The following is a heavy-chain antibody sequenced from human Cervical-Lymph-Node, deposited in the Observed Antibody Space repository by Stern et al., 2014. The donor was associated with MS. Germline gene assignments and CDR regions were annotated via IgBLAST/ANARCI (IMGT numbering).Heavy chain of an antibody. CDR2: IIPIFGTT. CDR1: GGTFSNYA. CDR3: ARGPDHNSGYYYAY. D-gene: IGHD3-22*01. J-gene: IGHJ4*02. V-gene: IGHV1-69*01. Sequence: VQLEESGAEVKKPGSSVKVSCKASGGTFSNYAISWVRQAPGQGLKWMGGIIPIFGTTNYAQKFQGRVSITADESTSTAYMELNSLTSEDTAVYYCARGPDHNSGYYYAYWGQGTLVTVSS.